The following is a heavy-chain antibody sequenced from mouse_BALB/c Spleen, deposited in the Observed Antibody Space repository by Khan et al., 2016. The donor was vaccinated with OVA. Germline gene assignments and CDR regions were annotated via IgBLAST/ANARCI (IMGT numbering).Heavy chain of an antibody. Sequence: EVKLEESGPGLVKPSQSLSLTCTVTGYSITSNYAWNWIRQFPGNKLEWMGYISYSGSTSYNPSLKSRISITRDTSKNQFFLPLNSVTTEDTATYYCARKNYYGYAVDYWGQGTSVTVSS. CDR3: ARKNYYGYAVDY. V-gene: IGHV3-2*02. CDR1: GYSITSNYA. D-gene: IGHD1-1*01. J-gene: IGHJ4*01. CDR2: ISYSGST.